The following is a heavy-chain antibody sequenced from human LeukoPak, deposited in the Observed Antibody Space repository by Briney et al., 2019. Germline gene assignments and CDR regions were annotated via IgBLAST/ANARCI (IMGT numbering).Heavy chain of an antibody. D-gene: IGHD6-13*01. Sequence: KPSETLSLTCAVYGGSFSGYYWSWIRQPPGKGLEWIGKINHSGSTNYNPSLKSRVTISVDTSKNQFSLKLSSVTAADTAVYYCARALYSSSWYPHCFDYWGQGTLVTVSS. CDR1: GGSFSGYY. V-gene: IGHV4-34*01. CDR3: ARALYSSSWYPHCFDY. J-gene: IGHJ4*02. CDR2: INHSGST.